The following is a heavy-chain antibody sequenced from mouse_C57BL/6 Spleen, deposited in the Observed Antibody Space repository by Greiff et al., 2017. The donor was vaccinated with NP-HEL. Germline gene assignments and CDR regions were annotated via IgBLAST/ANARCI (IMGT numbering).Heavy chain of an antibody. CDR2: ISYDGSN. J-gene: IGHJ3*01. Sequence: VQLKESGPGLVKPSQSLSLTCSVTGYSITSGYYWNWIRQFPGNKLEWMGYISYDGSNNYNPSLKNRISITRDTSKNQFFLKLNSVTTEDTATYYCASNSRFAYWGQGTLVTVSA. V-gene: IGHV3-6*01. CDR1: GYSITSGYY. CDR3: ASNSRFAY.